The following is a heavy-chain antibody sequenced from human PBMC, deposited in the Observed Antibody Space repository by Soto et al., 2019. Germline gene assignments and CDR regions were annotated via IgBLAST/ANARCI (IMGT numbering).Heavy chain of an antibody. D-gene: IGHD6-19*01. V-gene: IGHV1-18*01. J-gene: IGHJ4*02. Sequence: ASVKVSCKASGYSFTSSGVTWVRQAPGQGLEWMGWISAYNGNTNYAQKFQGRVTMTTDTPTSTVYMELRSLRSDDTAVYFCARDRDSSYSSGPAYWGQGALVTVSS. CDR3: ARDRDSSYSSGPAY. CDR2: ISAYNGNT. CDR1: GYSFTSSG.